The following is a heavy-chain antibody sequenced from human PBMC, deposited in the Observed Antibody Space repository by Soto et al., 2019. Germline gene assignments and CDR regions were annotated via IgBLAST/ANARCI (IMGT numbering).Heavy chain of an antibody. D-gene: IGHD3-10*01. Sequence: GESLKISCKGSGYSFTSYWISWVRQMPAKGLEWMGRIDPSDSYTNYSPSFQGHVTISADKSISTAYLQWSSLKASDTAMYYCARLDYYGSGSYFREAIDPWGQGTLVTVSS. V-gene: IGHV5-10-1*01. CDR1: GYSFTSYW. J-gene: IGHJ5*02. CDR3: ARLDYYGSGSYFREAIDP. CDR2: IDPSDSYT.